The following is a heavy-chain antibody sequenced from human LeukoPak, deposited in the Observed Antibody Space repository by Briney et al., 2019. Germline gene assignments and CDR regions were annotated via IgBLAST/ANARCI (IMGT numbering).Heavy chain of an antibody. V-gene: IGHV3-48*04. CDR2: ISGTSNTI. CDR1: GFTFSTYS. Sequence: GGSLRLSCVASGFTFSTYSMNWVRQAPGKGLEWVSYISGTSNTIYYADSVKGRFTISRDSAKNSLFLQMNSLRAEGTAVYYCVRQMIRFWFDPWGQGTQVTVSS. CDR3: VRQMIRFWFDP. J-gene: IGHJ5*02. D-gene: IGHD3-16*01.